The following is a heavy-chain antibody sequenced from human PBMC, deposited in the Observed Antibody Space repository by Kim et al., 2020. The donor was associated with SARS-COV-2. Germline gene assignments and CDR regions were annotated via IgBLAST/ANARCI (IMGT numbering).Heavy chain of an antibody. J-gene: IGHJ5*02. D-gene: IGHD6-13*01. V-gene: IGHV4-34*01. Sequence: SETLSLTCAVYGESFSGYYWSWIRQSPGKGLEWIGEINHSGSTNYNPSLKSRVTISVDTSKKHFSLKLSSVTAADTAVYYCARGTGYSATWPPKNNWFDP. CDR2: INHSGST. CDR1: GESFSGYY. CDR3: ARGTGYSATWPPKNNWFDP.